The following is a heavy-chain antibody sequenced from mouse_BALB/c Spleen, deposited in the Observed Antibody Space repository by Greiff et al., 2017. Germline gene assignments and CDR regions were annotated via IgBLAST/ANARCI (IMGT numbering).Heavy chain of an antibody. CDR3: ARRGKYGNYAWFAY. Sequence: EVQLQESGPGLVKPSQSLSLTCTVTGYSITSDYAWNWIRQFPGNKLEWMGYISYSGSTSYNPSLKSRISITRDTSKNQFFLQLNSVTTEDTATYYCARRGKYGNYAWFAYWGQGTLVTVSA. V-gene: IGHV3-2*02. D-gene: IGHD2-10*02. J-gene: IGHJ3*01. CDR2: ISYSGST. CDR1: GYSITSDYA.